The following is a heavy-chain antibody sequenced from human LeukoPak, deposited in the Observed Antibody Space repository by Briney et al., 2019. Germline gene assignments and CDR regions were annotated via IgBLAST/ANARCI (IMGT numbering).Heavy chain of an antibody. CDR2: ITSTSRDK. J-gene: IGHJ4*02. CDR1: GFSFSDYN. Sequence: GGSLRFSCVTSGFSFSDYNMNWVRQAPGKGPEWDSSITSTSRDKSYADSVRGRFTISRDNAKNSLFLQMDTLGAEDTAVYYCARDLSNYFLHYIDFWGQGTLVTVSS. D-gene: IGHD4-11*01. V-gene: IGHV3-21*01. CDR3: ARDLSNYFLHYIDF.